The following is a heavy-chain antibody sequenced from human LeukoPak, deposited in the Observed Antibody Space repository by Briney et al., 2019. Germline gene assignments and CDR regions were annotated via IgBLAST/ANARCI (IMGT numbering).Heavy chain of an antibody. CDR2: IRYDGSNK. Sequence: GGPLRLSCAASGFTFSSYGMHWVRQAPGKGLEWVAFIRYDGSNKYYADSVKGRFTISRDNSKDTLYLQMNSLRAEDTAVYYCANSQSGTIAVAGSFDYWGQGTLVTVSS. CDR1: GFTFSSYG. D-gene: IGHD6-19*01. V-gene: IGHV3-30*02. J-gene: IGHJ4*02. CDR3: ANSQSGTIAVAGSFDY.